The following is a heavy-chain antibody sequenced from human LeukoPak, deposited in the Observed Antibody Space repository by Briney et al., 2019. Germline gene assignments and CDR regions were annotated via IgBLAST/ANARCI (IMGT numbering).Heavy chain of an antibody. CDR3: ATAIEYSSSSVPFDY. CDR2: FDPEDGET. D-gene: IGHD6-6*01. V-gene: IGHV1-24*01. J-gene: IGHJ4*02. Sequence: GASVTVSFKVSGYTLTELSMHWVRQAPGKGLEWMGGFDPEDGETIYAQKFQGRVTMTEDTSTDTAYMELSSLRSEDTAVYYCATAIEYSSSSVPFDYWGQGTLVTVSS. CDR1: GYTLTELS.